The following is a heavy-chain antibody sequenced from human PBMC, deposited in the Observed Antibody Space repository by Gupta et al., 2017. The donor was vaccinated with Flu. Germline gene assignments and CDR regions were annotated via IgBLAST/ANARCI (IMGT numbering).Heavy chain of an antibody. CDR3: AREPQHDGDYVWYFDS. CDR1: GFFFTNFA. V-gene: IGHV3-23*01. Sequence: EVQLLESGGLSVQPGGSLRLSCAAPGFFFTNFAMSWVRQAPGKGLEWISGISATGDSSHYADSGKGRFTISRDNSKDTLHLEMDSLRVEDTALYFCAREPQHDGDYVWYFDSWGRGTQVTVSS. J-gene: IGHJ4*02. D-gene: IGHD3-16*01. CDR2: ISATGDSS.